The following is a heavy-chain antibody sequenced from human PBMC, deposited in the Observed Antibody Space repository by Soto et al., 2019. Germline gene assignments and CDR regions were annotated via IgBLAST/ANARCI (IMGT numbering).Heavy chain of an antibody. Sequence: RASVKVSCKAFGYRLNNYGISWVRQAPGQGLEWLGWISAYNGNTNFPQKFQGRVTVTTDTSTNTAYMELRSLTFADSAVYYCAREMPDNSGFYGRHDYWGQGTLVTVSS. CDR1: GYRLNNYG. V-gene: IGHV1-18*01. D-gene: IGHD3-22*01. CDR3: AREMPDNSGFYGRHDY. CDR2: ISAYNGNT. J-gene: IGHJ4*02.